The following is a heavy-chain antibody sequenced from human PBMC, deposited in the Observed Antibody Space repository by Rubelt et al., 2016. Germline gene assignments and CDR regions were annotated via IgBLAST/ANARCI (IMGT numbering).Heavy chain of an antibody. CDR3: ARLYYDILTGYYNYFDY. Sequence: QVQLQESGPGLVKPSETLSLTCTVSGGSISSYYWSWIRQPPGKGLEWIGYIYYSGSTNYNPSLNGRVTISVDTSKNQFSLMLSSVTAADTAVYYCARLYYDILTGYYNYFDYWGQGTLVTVSS. J-gene: IGHJ4*02. D-gene: IGHD3-9*01. CDR1: GGSISSYY. CDR2: IYYSGST. V-gene: IGHV4-59*01.